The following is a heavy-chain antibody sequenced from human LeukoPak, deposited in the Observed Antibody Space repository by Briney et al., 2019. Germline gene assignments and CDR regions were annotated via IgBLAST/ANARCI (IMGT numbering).Heavy chain of an antibody. CDR1: GGSISTYY. CDR3: TRTYSSSSIDY. Sequence: SETLSLTCTVSGGSISTYYWSWIRQPPGKGLEWLGYIFYTGSTNYNPSLKSRVTMSIVTSKNQFSLKLSSVTAADTAVYYCTRTYSSSSIDYWGQGALVTVSS. CDR2: IFYTGST. J-gene: IGHJ4*02. V-gene: IGHV4-59*01. D-gene: IGHD6-6*01.